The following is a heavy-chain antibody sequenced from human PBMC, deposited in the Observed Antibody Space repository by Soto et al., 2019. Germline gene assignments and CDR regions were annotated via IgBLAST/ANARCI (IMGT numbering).Heavy chain of an antibody. Sequence: GGSLRLSSSASVFTFSTYAMHWVRQAPGKGLEWVAVISYDGSNKYYADSVKGRFTISRDNSKNTLYLQMNSLRAEDTAVYYCARPIAVAGYWGQGTLVTVSS. CDR3: ARPIAVAGY. CDR2: ISYDGSNK. D-gene: IGHD6-19*01. J-gene: IGHJ4*02. CDR1: VFTFSTYA. V-gene: IGHV3-30-3*01.